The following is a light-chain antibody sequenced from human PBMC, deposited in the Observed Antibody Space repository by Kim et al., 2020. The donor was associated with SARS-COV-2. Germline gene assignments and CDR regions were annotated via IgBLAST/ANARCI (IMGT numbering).Light chain of an antibody. CDR3: QAWDTGTAV. CDR2: QDF. CDR1: GLGNRY. Sequence: SVSPGQTASIPCSGDGLGNRYTCWYQQKAGQSPVLVIYQDFKRPSGIPERFSGSNSGNTATLTITETQSMDEADYYCQAWDTGTAVFGGGTKLTVL. J-gene: IGLJ3*02. V-gene: IGLV3-1*01.